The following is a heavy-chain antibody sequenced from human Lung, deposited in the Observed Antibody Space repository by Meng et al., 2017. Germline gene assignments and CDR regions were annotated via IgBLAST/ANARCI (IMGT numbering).Heavy chain of an antibody. CDR1: GGSFSDYY. D-gene: IGHD4-11*01. V-gene: IGHV4-34*01. Sequence: HVELERWGRGLLTRSVTLTRTCVVSGGSFSDYYWSWIRQPPGKGLEWIGEINHSGSTNYNPSLESRATISVDTSQNNLSLKLSSVTAADSAVYYCARGPTTMAHDFDYWGQGTLVTVSS. CDR2: INHSGST. J-gene: IGHJ4*02. CDR3: ARGPTTMAHDFDY.